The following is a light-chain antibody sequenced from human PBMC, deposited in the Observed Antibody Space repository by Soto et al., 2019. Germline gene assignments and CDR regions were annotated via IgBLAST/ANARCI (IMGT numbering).Light chain of an antibody. J-gene: IGKJ4*01. CDR3: QQSNSFPLT. V-gene: IGKV1-12*01. Sequence: DIRMTQSPSYVSASVGDRVTITCRASQDISIWLAWYQQKPGTAPKLLIDAASNVQSGVPSRFSGSGSGTDFTLTITSLQPEDSAAYFCQQSNSFPLTFGGGTKVEIK. CDR1: QDISIW. CDR2: AAS.